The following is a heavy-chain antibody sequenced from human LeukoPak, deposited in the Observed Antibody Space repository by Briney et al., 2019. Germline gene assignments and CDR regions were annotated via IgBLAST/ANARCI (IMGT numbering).Heavy chain of an antibody. V-gene: IGHV3-30-3*01. CDR1: GFTFSSYA. CDR2: ISYDGSNK. J-gene: IGHJ4*02. Sequence: GGSLRLSCAASGFTFSSYAMHWVRQAPGKGLEWVAVISYDGSNKYYADSVKGRFTISRDNSENTLYLQMNSLRAEDTAVYYCAREGLAKTLSGWSLWWGQGTLVTVSS. CDR3: AREGLAKTLSGWSLW. D-gene: IGHD6-19*01.